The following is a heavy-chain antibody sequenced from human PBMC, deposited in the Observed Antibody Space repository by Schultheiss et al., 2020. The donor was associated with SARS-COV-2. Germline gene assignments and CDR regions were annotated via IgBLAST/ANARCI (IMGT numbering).Heavy chain of an antibody. CDR2: IYSGGST. CDR3: TYYYDSSGYFPRFDY. V-gene: IGHV3-53*01. J-gene: IGHJ4*02. Sequence: GGSLRLSCAASGFTVSNNYMSWVRQAPGKGLEWVSVIYSGGSTYYADSVKGRFTIFRDNSKSTLYLQMNSLRAEDTAVYYCTYYYDSSGYFPRFDYWGQGTLVTVSS. D-gene: IGHD3-22*01. CDR1: GFTVSNNY.